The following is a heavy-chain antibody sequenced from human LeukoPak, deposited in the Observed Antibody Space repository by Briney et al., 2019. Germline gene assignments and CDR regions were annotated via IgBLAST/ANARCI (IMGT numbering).Heavy chain of an antibody. CDR3: AKDSGNYDSSLYYFDY. Sequence: PGGSLRLSCAASGFTFSSYAMSWVRQAPGKGLEWVSAISGSGGSTYYADSVKGRFTISRDNSKNTLYLQMNSLRAEDTAVYYCAKDSGNYDSSLYYFDYWGQGTLVTVSS. J-gene: IGHJ4*02. CDR2: ISGSGGST. D-gene: IGHD3-22*01. V-gene: IGHV3-23*01. CDR1: GFTFSSYA.